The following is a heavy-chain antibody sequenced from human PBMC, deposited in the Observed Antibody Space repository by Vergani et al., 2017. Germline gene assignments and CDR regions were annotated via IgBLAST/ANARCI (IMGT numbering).Heavy chain of an antibody. J-gene: IGHJ4*02. CDR2: ISAYNGNT. D-gene: IGHD2-2*01. CDR3: ARGGYCSSTSCYSGSELDY. CDR1: GYTFTSYG. V-gene: IGHV1-18*01. Sequence: QVQLVQSGAEVKKPGASVKVSCKASGYTFTSYGISWVRQAPGQGLEWMGWISAYNGNTNYAQKLQGRVTMTTDTSTRTAYRELRSLRSDDTAVYYCARGGYCSSTSCYSGSELDYWGQGTLVTVSS.